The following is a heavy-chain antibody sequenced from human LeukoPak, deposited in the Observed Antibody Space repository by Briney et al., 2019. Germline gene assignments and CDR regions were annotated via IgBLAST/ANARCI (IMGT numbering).Heavy chain of an antibody. Sequence: GGSLRLSCAASGFTFTNYAMSWVRQAPGTGLEWVGFIGSKAYGGTTEYAASVKGRFTISRDDSKSIAYLQMNSLKTEDTAVYYCTRVFGNYVDYYYMDVWGKGTTVTVSS. V-gene: IGHV3-49*04. CDR3: TRVFGNYVDYYYMDV. CDR1: GFTFTNYA. J-gene: IGHJ6*03. CDR2: IGSKAYGGTT. D-gene: IGHD4-11*01.